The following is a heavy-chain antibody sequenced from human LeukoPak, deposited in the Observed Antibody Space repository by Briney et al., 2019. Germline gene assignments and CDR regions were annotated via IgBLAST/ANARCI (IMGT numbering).Heavy chain of an antibody. D-gene: IGHD4-17*01. CDR1: GFTFSSYG. V-gene: IGHV3-33*01. Sequence: QPGGSLRLSCAASGFTFSSYGMHWVRQAPGKGLEWVAVIWYDGSNKYYADSVKGRFTISRDNSKNTLYLQMSSLRAEDTAVYYCARGTLYGDYGPLDYWGQGTLVTVSS. J-gene: IGHJ4*02. CDR2: IWYDGSNK. CDR3: ARGTLYGDYGPLDY.